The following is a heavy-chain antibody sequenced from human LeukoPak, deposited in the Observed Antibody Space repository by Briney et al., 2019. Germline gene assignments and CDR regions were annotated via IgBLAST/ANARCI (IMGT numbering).Heavy chain of an antibody. D-gene: IGHD4-17*01. CDR2: ISGSGGST. Sequence: GGSLRLSCAASGFTFSSYAMSWVRQAPGKGLEWVSAISGSGGSTYYADSVKGRFTISRDNSKNTLYLQMNSLRAEDTAVYYCARDLEAYGDYADYWGQGTLVTVSS. CDR3: ARDLEAYGDYADY. CDR1: GFTFSSYA. V-gene: IGHV3-23*01. J-gene: IGHJ4*02.